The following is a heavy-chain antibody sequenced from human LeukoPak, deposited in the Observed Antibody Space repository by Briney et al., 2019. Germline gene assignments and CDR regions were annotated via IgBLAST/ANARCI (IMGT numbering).Heavy chain of an antibody. J-gene: IGHJ4*02. Sequence: GSLRLSCAASGFTFSSYAMSWVRQAPGKGLEWVSATSGSGGSTYYADSVKGRFTISRDNSKNTLYLQMNSLRAEDTAVYYCAKAEDSSGWYGLDYWGQGTLVTVSS. CDR2: TSGSGGST. V-gene: IGHV3-23*01. CDR1: GFTFSSYA. D-gene: IGHD6-19*01. CDR3: AKAEDSSGWYGLDY.